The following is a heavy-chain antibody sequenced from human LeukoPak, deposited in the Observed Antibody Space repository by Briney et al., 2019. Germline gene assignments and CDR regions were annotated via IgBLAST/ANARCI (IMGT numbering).Heavy chain of an antibody. CDR2: ISGSGGRT. J-gene: IGHJ4*02. CDR1: GFTFSTYA. D-gene: IGHD6-19*01. V-gene: IGHV3-23*01. Sequence: PGGSLRLSCAASGFTFSTYAMSWVRQAPGKGLEWVAGISGSGGRTYYADSVKGRFAISRDNAKNSLYLQMNSLRAEDTAVYYCARRGASSGGLDYWGQGTLVTVSS. CDR3: ARRGASSGGLDY.